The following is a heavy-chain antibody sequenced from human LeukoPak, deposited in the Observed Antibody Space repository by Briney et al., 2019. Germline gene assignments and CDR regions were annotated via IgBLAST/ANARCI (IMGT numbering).Heavy chain of an antibody. D-gene: IGHD2-15*01. CDR2: IKQDGSEK. Sequence: PGGSLRLSCAASGFTFSSYWMSWVRQAPGKGLEWVANIKQDGSEKYYVDSVKGRFTISRHNAKNSLYLQMNSLRADDTAVYYCASDRAYSQFDYWGQGTLVTVSS. J-gene: IGHJ4*02. V-gene: IGHV3-7*01. CDR1: GFTFSSYW. CDR3: ASDRAYSQFDY.